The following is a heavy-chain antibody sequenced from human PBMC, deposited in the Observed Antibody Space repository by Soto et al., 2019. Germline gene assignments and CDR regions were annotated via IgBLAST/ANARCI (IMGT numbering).Heavy chain of an antibody. Sequence: VGSLRLSCAASGFTFSSYSMNWVRQAPGKGLEWVSSINSRSNYIYQADSVKGRFTISRDNAKNSLYLQMNSLRVEDTAVYYCAKDHNFDSSGYGFDTCGRGTLVTVSS. CDR2: INSRSNYI. CDR1: GFTFSSYS. CDR3: AKDHNFDSSGYGFDT. V-gene: IGHV3-21*01. J-gene: IGHJ4*02. D-gene: IGHD3-22*01.